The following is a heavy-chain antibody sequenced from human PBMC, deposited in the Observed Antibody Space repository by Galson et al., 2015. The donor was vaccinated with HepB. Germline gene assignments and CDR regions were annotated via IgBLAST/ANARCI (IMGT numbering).Heavy chain of an antibody. CDR1: GFTFSSYS. J-gene: IGHJ4*02. D-gene: IGHD7-27*01. Sequence: SLRLSCAASGFTFSSYSMNWVRQAPGKGLEWVSYISSSSSTIYYADSVKGRFTISRDNAKNSLYLQMNSLRAEDTAVYYCARAQAGDLDYWGQGTLVTVSS. CDR3: ARAQAGDLDY. V-gene: IGHV3-48*04. CDR2: ISSSSSTI.